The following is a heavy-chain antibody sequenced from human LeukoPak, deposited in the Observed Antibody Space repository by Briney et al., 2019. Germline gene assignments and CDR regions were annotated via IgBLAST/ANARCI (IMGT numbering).Heavy chain of an antibody. V-gene: IGHV1-46*01. CDR3: ARDADELRYFDWLLAGGGGTRIDY. J-gene: IGHJ4*02. Sequence: ASVKVSCKASGYTFTTYYMHWVRQAPGQGLEWMGMINPTSGSRNFAQQFQGRITMTRDTSTSTVYMDLSSLTSEDTAVYCCARDADELRYFDWLLAGGGGTRIDYWGQGTLVTVSS. CDR1: GYTFTTYY. D-gene: IGHD3-9*01. CDR2: INPTSGSR.